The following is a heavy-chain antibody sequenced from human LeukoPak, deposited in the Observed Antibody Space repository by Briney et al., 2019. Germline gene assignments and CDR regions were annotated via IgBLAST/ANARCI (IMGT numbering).Heavy chain of an antibody. D-gene: IGHD1-26*01. CDR3: AKDVGKWESLHFFDY. J-gene: IGHJ4*02. CDR2: INSDGSST. Sequence: GGSLRLSCAASGFTFSSSWMHWVRQAPEKGLVWVSRINSDGSSTSYADPVKGRFTISRDNAKNTLFLQMNSLRAEDTAVYYCAKDVGKWESLHFFDYWGQGTLVTVSS. V-gene: IGHV3-74*01. CDR1: GFTFSSSW.